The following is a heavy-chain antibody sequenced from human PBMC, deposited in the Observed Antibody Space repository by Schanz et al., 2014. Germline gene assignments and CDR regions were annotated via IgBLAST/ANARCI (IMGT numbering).Heavy chain of an antibody. CDR3: ARGHHPHGITVAARGFDP. CDR2: INYSGSA. Sequence: VQLQQWGAGRLRPAETLSLTCAVYGGSVSGYFWTWIRQSPRKGLEWIGEINYSGSAHYNPSLTSRLTISMDASKSQLSLKMKSVSAADTAVYYCARGHHPHGITVAARGFDPWGQGTLVTVSS. CDR1: GGSVSGYF. V-gene: IGHV4-34*01. D-gene: IGHD6-19*01. J-gene: IGHJ5*02.